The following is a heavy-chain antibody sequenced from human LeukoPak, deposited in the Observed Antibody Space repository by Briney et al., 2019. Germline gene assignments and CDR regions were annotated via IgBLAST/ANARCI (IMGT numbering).Heavy chain of an antibody. V-gene: IGHV4-4*07. D-gene: IGHD6-13*01. J-gene: IGHJ4*02. CDR1: GGSISSYY. Sequence: SETLSLTCTVSGGSISSYYWSWIRQPAGKGLEWIGRIYTSGSTNYNPSLKSRVTISVDTSKNQFSLKLSSVTAADTAVYYCASLAAAGTGDDYWGQGTLVTVSS. CDR2: IYTSGST. CDR3: ASLAAAGTGDDY.